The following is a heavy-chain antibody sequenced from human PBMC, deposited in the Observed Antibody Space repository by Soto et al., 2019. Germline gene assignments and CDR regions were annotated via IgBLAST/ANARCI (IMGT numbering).Heavy chain of an antibody. CDR1: GGSISSSSYY. CDR2: IYYSGST. CDR3: ARHRPRNYYYGMDV. Sequence: SETLSLTCTVSGGSISSSSYYWGWIRQPPEKGLEWIGCIYYSGSTYYHPPLKSRFTISADTSTNQCSQKLSSVTAADTAVYYCARHRPRNYYYGMDVWGQVTTVTVS. J-gene: IGHJ6*02. V-gene: IGHV4-39*01.